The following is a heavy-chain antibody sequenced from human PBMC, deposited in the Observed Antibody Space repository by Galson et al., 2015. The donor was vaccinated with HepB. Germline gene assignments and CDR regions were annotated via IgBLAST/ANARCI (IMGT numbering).Heavy chain of an antibody. CDR3: ARVGNGTYFDFWSGFQDLYYFYYYMGV. Sequence: SLRLSCAASGFTFSSYWMSWVRQAPGKGLEWVANIKQDGSEKYYVDSVRGRFTISRDNAKNSLYLQMNSLRAEDTAVYYCARVGNGTYFDFWSGFQDLYYFYYYMGVWGKGTTVTVSS. D-gene: IGHD3-3*01. V-gene: IGHV3-7*01. J-gene: IGHJ6*03. CDR2: IKQDGSEK. CDR1: GFTFSSYW.